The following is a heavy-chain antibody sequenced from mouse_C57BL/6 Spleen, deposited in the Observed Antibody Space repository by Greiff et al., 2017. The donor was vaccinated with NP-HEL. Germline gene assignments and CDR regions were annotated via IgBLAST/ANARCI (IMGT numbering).Heavy chain of an antibody. D-gene: IGHD4-1*01. CDR2: IDPSDSYT. J-gene: IGHJ1*03. CDR3: ASWDGGYFEV. CDR1: GYTFTSYW. Sequence: VQLQQPGAELVMPGASVKLSCKASGYTFTSYWMHWVKQRPGQGLEWIGEIDPSDSYTNYNQKFKGKSTLTVDKSSSTAYMQLSSLTSEDSAVYYCASWDGGYFEVWGTGTTVTVSS. V-gene: IGHV1-69*01.